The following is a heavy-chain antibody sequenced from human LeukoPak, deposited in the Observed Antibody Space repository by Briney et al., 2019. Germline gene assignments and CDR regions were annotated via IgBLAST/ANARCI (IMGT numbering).Heavy chain of an antibody. CDR3: ARHSPVGIFYFDY. V-gene: IGHV4-39*01. CDR2: IYYSGST. Sequence: IPSETLSLTCNVSGGSISSSSYYWGWIRQPPGKGLEWIGSIYYSGSTYYNPSLKSRVTISVDTSKNQFSLKLSSVTAADTAVYYCARHSPVGIFYFDYWGQGTLVTVSS. J-gene: IGHJ4*02. D-gene: IGHD1-26*01. CDR1: GGSISSSSYY.